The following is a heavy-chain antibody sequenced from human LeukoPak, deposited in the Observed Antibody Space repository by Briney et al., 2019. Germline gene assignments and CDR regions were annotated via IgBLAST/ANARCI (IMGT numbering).Heavy chain of an antibody. CDR2: ISYDGSNK. Sequence: PGRSLRLSCAASGFTFSSYAMHWVRQAPGKGLEXXXVISYDGSNKYYADSVKGRFTISRDNAKNSLYLQMNSLRAEDTAVYYCARLVAATDWGLFDYWGQGTLVTVSS. D-gene: IGHD2-15*01. V-gene: IGHV3-30-3*01. CDR1: GFTFSSYA. CDR3: ARLVAATDWGLFDY. J-gene: IGHJ4*02.